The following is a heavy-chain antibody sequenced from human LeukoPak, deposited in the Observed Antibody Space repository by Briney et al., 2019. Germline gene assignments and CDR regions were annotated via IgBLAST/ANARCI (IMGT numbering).Heavy chain of an antibody. J-gene: IGHJ6*03. Sequence: PSETLSLTCTVSGGSISSSSHYWGWIRQPPGKGLEWIGSIYYSETIYYNPSLESRVTLSLDTSKNQFSLKLTSVTAADTAVYCARQVADYYYYYLGVWGKGTTVTVSS. CDR1: GGSISSSSHY. CDR3: ARQVADYYYYYLGV. CDR2: IYYSETI. V-gene: IGHV4-39*01.